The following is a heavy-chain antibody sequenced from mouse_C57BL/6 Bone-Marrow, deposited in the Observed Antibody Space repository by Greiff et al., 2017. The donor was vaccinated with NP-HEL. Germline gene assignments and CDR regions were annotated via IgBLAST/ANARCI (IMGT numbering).Heavy chain of an antibody. J-gene: IGHJ2*01. CDR3: AREIPPRS. V-gene: IGHV5-4*01. Sequence: EVQLVESGGGLVKPGGSLKLSCAASGFTFSSYAMSWVRQTPEKRLEWVATISDGGSYTYYPDNVKGRFTISRDNAKNNLYLQMSHLKSEDTAMYSCAREIPPRSWGQGTTLTVSS. CDR1: GFTFSSYA. CDR2: ISDGGSYT.